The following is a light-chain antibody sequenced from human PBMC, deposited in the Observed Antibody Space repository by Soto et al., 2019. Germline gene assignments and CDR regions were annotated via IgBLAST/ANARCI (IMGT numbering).Light chain of an antibody. CDR2: VAS. CDR3: QQYGSSPYT. Sequence: EIVLTQSPGTLSLSPGERATLSCRASQSVSCNNLAWYQQKPGQAPRLLIYVASSRATGIPDRFSGGGSGTDFTLTISRLEPEDFAVYYCQQYGSSPYTFGQGTKLEIK. CDR1: QSVSCNN. J-gene: IGKJ2*01. V-gene: IGKV3-20*01.